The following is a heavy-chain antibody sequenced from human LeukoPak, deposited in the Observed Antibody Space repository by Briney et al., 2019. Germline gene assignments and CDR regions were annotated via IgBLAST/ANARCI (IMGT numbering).Heavy chain of an antibody. J-gene: IGHJ4*02. D-gene: IGHD3-10*01. CDR3: ASGPGSGSYYNPDY. CDR2: ISHSGST. CDR1: GGSFSGYY. V-gene: IGHV4-34*01. Sequence: SETLSLTCAVYGGSFSGYYWSWIRQPPGKGLEWIGEISHSGSTNYNPSLKSRVTISVDTSKNQFSLKLSSVTAADTAVYYCASGPGSGSYYNPDYWGQGTLVTVSS.